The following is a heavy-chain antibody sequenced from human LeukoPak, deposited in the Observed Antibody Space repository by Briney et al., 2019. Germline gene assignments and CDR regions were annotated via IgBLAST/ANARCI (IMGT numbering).Heavy chain of an antibody. CDR2: TNHSGST. V-gene: IGHV4-34*01. Sequence: SETLSLTCAVYGGSFSGYYWSWIRQPPGKGLEWIGETNHSGSTNYNPSLKSRVTISVDTSKNQFSLKLSSVTAADTAVYYCARGLYRRITARKDAFDIWGQGTMVTVSS. J-gene: IGHJ3*02. CDR3: ARGLYRRITARKDAFDI. CDR1: GGSFSGYY. D-gene: IGHD1-14*01.